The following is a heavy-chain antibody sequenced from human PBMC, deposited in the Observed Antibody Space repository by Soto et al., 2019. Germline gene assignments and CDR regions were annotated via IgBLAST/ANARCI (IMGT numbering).Heavy chain of an antibody. CDR2: ISWNGGFI. J-gene: IGHJ6*02. V-gene: IGHV3-9*01. D-gene: IGHD2-15*01. Sequence: EVQLVESGGGLVQPGRSLRLSCAASGFAFDDYAMHWVRQAPGKGLEWVSGISWNGGFIGYADSVKGRFTISRDNARNSLYLQMNSLRAEDTALYYCAKFRSNYYYYGMDVWGQGTTVTVSS. CDR3: AKFRSNYYYYGMDV. CDR1: GFAFDDYA.